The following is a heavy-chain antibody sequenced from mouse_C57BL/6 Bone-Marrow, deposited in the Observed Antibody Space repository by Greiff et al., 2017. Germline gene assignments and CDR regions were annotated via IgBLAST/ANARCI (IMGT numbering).Heavy chain of an antibody. V-gene: IGHV14-4*01. CDR3: TTYDGYYAMDY. CDR1: GFNIKDDY. Sequence: VQLQQSGAELVRPGASVKLSCTASGFNIKDDYMHWVKQRPEQGLEWIGWLDPENGDTEYASKFQGMATITADTSSNTAYLQLSSLTSEDTAVYYCTTYDGYYAMDYWGQGTSVTVSS. J-gene: IGHJ4*01. CDR2: LDPENGDT. D-gene: IGHD2-3*01.